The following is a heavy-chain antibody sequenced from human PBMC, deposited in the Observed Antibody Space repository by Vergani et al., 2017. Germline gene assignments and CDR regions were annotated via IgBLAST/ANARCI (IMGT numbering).Heavy chain of an antibody. CDR1: GGSFSGYY. J-gene: IGHJ6*02. Sequence: QVQLQQWGAGLLKPSETLSLTCAVYGGSFSGYYWSWIRKPPGKGLEWIGEINHSVSTNYNPSLKSRVTISVDTYKNQFSLKLSSVTAADTALYYCAPRLPYFSGGSCYTADYGIDVSGQXP. CDR2: INHSVST. CDR3: APRLPYFSGGSCYTADYGIDV. D-gene: IGHD2-15*01. V-gene: IGHV4-34*01.